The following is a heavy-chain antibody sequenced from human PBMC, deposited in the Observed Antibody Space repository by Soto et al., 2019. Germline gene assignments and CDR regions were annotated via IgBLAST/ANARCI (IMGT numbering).Heavy chain of an antibody. V-gene: IGHV1-18*04. CDR1: GYTFTSYG. CDR3: ARGYYDILTGYYSDY. CDR2: ISAYNGNT. J-gene: IGHJ4*02. D-gene: IGHD3-9*01. Sequence: GASVKVSCKASGYTFTSYGISWVRQAPGQGLEWMGWISAYNGNTNYAQKLQGRVTMTTDTSTSTAYMELRSLRSDDTAVYYCARGYYDILTGYYSDYWGQGTLVTVSS.